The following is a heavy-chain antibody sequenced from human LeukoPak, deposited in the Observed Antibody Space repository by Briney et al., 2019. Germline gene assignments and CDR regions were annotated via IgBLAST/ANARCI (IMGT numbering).Heavy chain of an antibody. Sequence: PGGSLRLSCEASGFTFSSYWMHWVRQAPGKGLVWVSRINSDGSSTSYADSVKGRFTISRDNAKNTLYLQMNSLRAEDTAVYYCARDGSYYYDSSPRLDYWGQGTLVTVSS. CDR1: GFTFSSYW. CDR3: ARDGSYYYDSSPRLDY. V-gene: IGHV3-74*01. D-gene: IGHD3-22*01. J-gene: IGHJ4*02. CDR2: INSDGSST.